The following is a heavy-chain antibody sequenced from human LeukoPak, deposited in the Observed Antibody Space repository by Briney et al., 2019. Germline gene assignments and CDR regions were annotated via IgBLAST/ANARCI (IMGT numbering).Heavy chain of an antibody. D-gene: IGHD2-2*01. Sequence: GESLKISCKGSGYSFASYWIGWVRQMPGKGLEWMGMIYPGDSDTRYSPSFQGQVTISADKSISTAYLQWSSLKASDTAMYYCARLGCSSTSCYLNSAFDIWGQGTMVTVSS. V-gene: IGHV5-51*01. J-gene: IGHJ3*02. CDR3: ARLGCSSTSCYLNSAFDI. CDR2: IYPGDSDT. CDR1: GYSFASYW.